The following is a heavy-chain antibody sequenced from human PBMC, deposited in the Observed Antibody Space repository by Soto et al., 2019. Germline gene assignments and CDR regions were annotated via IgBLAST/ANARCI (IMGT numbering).Heavy chain of an antibody. D-gene: IGHD3-10*01. Sequence: QVQLQQWGAGLLKPSETLSLTCAVHGASSGTYYWTWIRQPPGKGLEWIGEINDSGSANHNPSLKSRVIISVDTSKSQFSLRLNSVTAADTAVYYCAGLRGYYYYIDVWGKGTTVTVSS. V-gene: IGHV4-34*01. J-gene: IGHJ6*03. CDR2: INDSGSA. CDR3: AGLRGYYYYIDV. CDR1: GASSGTYY.